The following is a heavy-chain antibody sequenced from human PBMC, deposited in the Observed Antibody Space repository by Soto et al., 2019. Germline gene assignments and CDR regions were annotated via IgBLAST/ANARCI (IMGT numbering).Heavy chain of an antibody. D-gene: IGHD3-9*01. V-gene: IGHV5-10-1*01. CDR3: ARLLYYDILTGYSPYYYGMDV. CDR2: IDPSDSYT. CDR1: GYSFTSYW. Sequence: GESLKISCKGSGYSFTSYWISWVRQTPGKGLEWMGRIDPSDSYTNYSPSFQGHVTISADKSISTAYLQWSSLKASDTAMYYCARLLYYDILTGYSPYYYGMDVWGQGTTVTVSS. J-gene: IGHJ6*02.